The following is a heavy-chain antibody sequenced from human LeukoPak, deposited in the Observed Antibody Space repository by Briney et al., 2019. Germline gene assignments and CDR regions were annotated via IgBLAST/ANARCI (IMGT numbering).Heavy chain of an antibody. V-gene: IGHV4-4*07. CDR1: GGSISSYY. J-gene: IGHJ5*02. CDR2: IYPSGST. D-gene: IGHD3-10*01. Sequence: SETLSLTCTVSGGSISSYYWTWIRQPAGKGLEWIGRIYPSGSTNYNPSLKSRVTMSVDTSKNQFSLKLSSVTAADTAVYYCARDHYYGSGTLWFDPWGQGTLVTVSS. CDR3: ARDHYYGSGTLWFDP.